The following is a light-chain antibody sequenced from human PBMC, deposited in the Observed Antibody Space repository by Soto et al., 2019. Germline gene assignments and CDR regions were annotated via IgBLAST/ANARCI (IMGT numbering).Light chain of an antibody. CDR1: QSVSSY. CDR2: DAS. CDR3: QQYASSPYT. Sequence: ELVFTQSPATLSVAPWDRATLSWRASQSVSSYLAWYQQKPGXXPXLLISDASNRATGIPDRFSGRESGTHFTLTITTREPEDSAVYVCQQYASSPYTFGQGTKVDIK. V-gene: IGKV3-20*01. J-gene: IGKJ2*01.